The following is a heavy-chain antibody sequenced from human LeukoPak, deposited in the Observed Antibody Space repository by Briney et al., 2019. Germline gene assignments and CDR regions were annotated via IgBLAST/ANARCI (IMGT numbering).Heavy chain of an antibody. CDR2: ISSSSSYI. D-gene: IGHD4-17*01. CDR3: ARARAPPEYGDHNKYYFDY. V-gene: IGHV3-21*01. CDR1: GFTFSSYS. J-gene: IGHJ4*02. Sequence: GGSLRLSCAATGFTFSSYSMNWVRQAPGKGLEWVSSISSSSSYIYYADSVKGRFTISRDNAKNSLYLQMNSLRAEDTAVYHCARARAPPEYGDHNKYYFDYWGQGTLVTVSS.